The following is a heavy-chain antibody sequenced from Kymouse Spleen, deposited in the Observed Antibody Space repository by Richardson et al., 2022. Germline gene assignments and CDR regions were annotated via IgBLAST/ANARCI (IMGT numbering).Heavy chain of an antibody. Sequence: QLQLQESGPGLVKPSETLSLTCTVSGGSISSSSYYWGWIRQPPGKGLEWIGSIYYSGSTYYNPSLKSRVTISVDTSKNQFSLKLSSVTAADTAVYYCARPSSSSEFDYWGQGTLVTVSS. CDR2: IYYSGST. D-gene: IGHD6-6*01. CDR1: GGSISSSSYY. J-gene: IGHJ4*02. V-gene: IGHV4-39*01. CDR3: ARPSSSSEFDY.